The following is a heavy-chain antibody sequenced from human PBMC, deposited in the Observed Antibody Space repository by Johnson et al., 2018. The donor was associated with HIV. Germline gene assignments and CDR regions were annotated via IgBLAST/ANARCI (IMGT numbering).Heavy chain of an antibody. CDR2: VSYDGSYK. J-gene: IGHJ3*02. Sequence: QVQLVESGGGVVQPGRSLRLSCAASGFTFSNYGMHWVRQAPGKGLEWVAVVSYDGSYKDYADSVKGRFTISRDNSKNTLYVQMNSLRAEDTAVYYCARGIQPDAFDIWGQGTMVTVSS. CDR1: GFTFSNYG. CDR3: ARGIQPDAFDI. V-gene: IGHV3-30*03. D-gene: IGHD2-2*01.